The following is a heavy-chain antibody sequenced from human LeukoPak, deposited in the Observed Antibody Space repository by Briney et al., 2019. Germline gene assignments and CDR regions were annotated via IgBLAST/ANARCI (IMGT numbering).Heavy chain of an antibody. CDR1: GYTFTSYG. V-gene: IGHV1-18*01. CDR3: ARVYWILAVYSSGWYYFDY. D-gene: IGHD6-19*01. Sequence: GASVKVSCKASGYTFTSYGISWVRQAPGQGLEWMGWISAYNGNTNYAQKLQGRVTMTTDTSTSTAYMELRSLRSDDTAVYYCARVYWILAVYSSGWYYFDYWGQGTLVTVSS. CDR2: ISAYNGNT. J-gene: IGHJ4*02.